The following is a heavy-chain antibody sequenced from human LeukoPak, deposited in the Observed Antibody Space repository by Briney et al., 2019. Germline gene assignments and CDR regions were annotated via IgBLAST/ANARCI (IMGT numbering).Heavy chain of an antibody. D-gene: IGHD6-6*01. CDR2: IS. CDR1: GFTFDDYT. Sequence: GGSLRLSCAASGFTFDDYTIDCVRQGPGKGLEWVSLISCADSVKGRFTISRDNSKNTLYLQMNSLRAEDTAVYYCARVYSIAARYYYMDVWGKGTTVTVSS. V-gene: IGHV3-69-1*01. J-gene: IGHJ6*03. CDR3: ARVYSIAARYYYMDV.